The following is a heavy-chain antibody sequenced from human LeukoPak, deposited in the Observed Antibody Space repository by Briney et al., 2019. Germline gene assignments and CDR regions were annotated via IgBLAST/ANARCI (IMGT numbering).Heavy chain of an antibody. V-gene: IGHV4-34*01. D-gene: IGHD5-12*01. Sequence: SETLSLTSAVYGGSFSGYYWSWIRQPPGKGLEWIGEINHSGSTNYNPSLKSRVTISVDTSKNQFSLKLSSVTAADTAVYYCARVGAKRLDYWGQGTLVTVSS. CDR2: INHSGST. CDR3: ARVGAKRLDY. CDR1: GGSFSGYY. J-gene: IGHJ4*02.